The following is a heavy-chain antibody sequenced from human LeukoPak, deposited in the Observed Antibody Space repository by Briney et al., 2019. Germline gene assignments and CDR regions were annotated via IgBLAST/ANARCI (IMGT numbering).Heavy chain of an antibody. CDR2: IYYSGST. V-gene: IGHV4-39*01. Sequence: SETLSLTCTVSGASISSTTYYWGWIRQPPGKGLEWIGSIYYSGSTYYNPSLKSRVTISVDTSKSQFSLRLSSVTAADTAVYYCARQVTTVITRSFDYWGQGALVTVSS. CDR1: GASISSTTYY. CDR3: ARQVTTVITRSFDY. D-gene: IGHD4-23*01. J-gene: IGHJ4*02.